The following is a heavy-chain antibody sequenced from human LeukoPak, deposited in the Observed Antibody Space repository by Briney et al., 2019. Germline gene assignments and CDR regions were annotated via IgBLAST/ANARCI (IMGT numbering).Heavy chain of an antibody. CDR3: ARDSGYCSSTSCYGGGDFDY. Sequence: PGGSLRLSCAASGFTFSSYRMNWVRQAPGKGLEWVSAISGSSYIYYADSVKGRFTISRDNAKNSLYLQMNSLRAEDTAVYYCARDSGYCSSTSCYGGGDFDYWGQGTLVTVSS. J-gene: IGHJ4*02. CDR1: GFTFSSYR. D-gene: IGHD2-2*01. V-gene: IGHV3-21*01. CDR2: ISGSSYI.